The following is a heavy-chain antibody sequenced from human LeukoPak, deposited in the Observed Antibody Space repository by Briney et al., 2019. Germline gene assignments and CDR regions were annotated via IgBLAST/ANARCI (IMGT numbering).Heavy chain of an antibody. D-gene: IGHD1-26*01. Sequence: SETLSLTCTVSGDSISSYYWSWTRQPPGKGLEWIGYIYYSGSTNYNPSLKSRVTISIDTSKKHFSLKLSSVTAADTAVYYCARLLQVGSTVFDYWGQGTLVTVSS. CDR1: GDSISSYY. CDR3: ARLLQVGSTVFDY. J-gene: IGHJ4*02. CDR2: IYYSGST. V-gene: IGHV4-59*08.